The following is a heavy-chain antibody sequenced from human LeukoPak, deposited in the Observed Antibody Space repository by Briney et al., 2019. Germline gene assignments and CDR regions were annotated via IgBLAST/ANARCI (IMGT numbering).Heavy chain of an antibody. J-gene: IGHJ4*02. Sequence: ASVKVSCKASGYTFTSYGISWVRQAPGQGLEWMGWISAYNGNTNYAQKLQGRVTMTTDTSTSAAYMELRSLRSDDTAVYYCARDSPYCSSTSCSYGWGHWGQGTLVTVSS. CDR3: ARDSPYCSSTSCSYGWGH. V-gene: IGHV1-18*01. D-gene: IGHD2-2*01. CDR2: ISAYNGNT. CDR1: GYTFTSYG.